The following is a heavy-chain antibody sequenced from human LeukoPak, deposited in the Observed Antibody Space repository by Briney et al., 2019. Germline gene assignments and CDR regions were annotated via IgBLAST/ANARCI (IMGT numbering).Heavy chain of an antibody. D-gene: IGHD6-19*01. CDR1: GGSISSSSYY. Sequence: PSETLSLTCTVSGGSISSSSYYWGWIRQPPGKGLEWIGSIYYSGSTYYNPSLKSRVTISVDTSKNQFSLKLSSVTAADTAVYYCARHALTSYSSGWYWWWGQGTLVTVSS. CDR3: ARHALTSYSSGWYWW. J-gene: IGHJ4*02. CDR2: IYYSGST. V-gene: IGHV4-39*01.